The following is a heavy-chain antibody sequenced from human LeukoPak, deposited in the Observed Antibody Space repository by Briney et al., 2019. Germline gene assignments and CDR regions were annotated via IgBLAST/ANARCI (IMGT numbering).Heavy chain of an antibody. V-gene: IGHV3-74*01. D-gene: IGHD2-2*01. CDR1: GFTFSSYW. Sequence: PGGSLRLSCAASGFTFSSYWMHWVRQAPGKGLVWVSRINSDGSSTNYADSVKGRFTISRDNAKNTVYVQMNSLRAEDTAVYYCAARGYCSGTSCLLEYWGQGTLVTVSS. J-gene: IGHJ4*02. CDR2: INSDGSST. CDR3: AARGYCSGTSCLLEY.